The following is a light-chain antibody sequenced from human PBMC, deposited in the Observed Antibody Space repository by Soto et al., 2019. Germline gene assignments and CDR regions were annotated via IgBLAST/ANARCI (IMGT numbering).Light chain of an antibody. Sequence: QSVLTQPPSASGYPGQSVTISCTGTKNDIGVYDFVSWYQHHPGKAPRLIIYEVVQRPSGVPDRFSGSKSGNTASLTVSGLQAADEADYFCKSYAGSNTYVFGSGTKLTVL. V-gene: IGLV2-8*01. CDR2: EVV. CDR3: KSYAGSNTYV. CDR1: KNDIGVYDF. J-gene: IGLJ1*01.